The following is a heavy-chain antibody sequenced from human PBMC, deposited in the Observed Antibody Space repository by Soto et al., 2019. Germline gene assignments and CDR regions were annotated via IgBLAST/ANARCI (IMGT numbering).Heavy chain of an antibody. CDR1: GYTFTSYA. CDR3: ARGNGGNSVFY. V-gene: IGHV1-3*01. Sequence: QVQLVQSGAEVKKPGASVKVSCKASGYTFTSYAMHWVRQAPGQRLEWMGWINAGNGNTKCSQKFQGXXTXTXDTSASTDYRERSSLRSEDTAVYYCARGNGGNSVFYWGQGTLVTVSS. D-gene: IGHD2-21*02. J-gene: IGHJ1*01. CDR2: INAGNGNT.